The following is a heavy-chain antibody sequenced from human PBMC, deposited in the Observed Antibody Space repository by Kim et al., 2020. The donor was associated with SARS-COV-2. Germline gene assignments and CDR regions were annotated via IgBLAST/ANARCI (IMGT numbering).Heavy chain of an antibody. D-gene: IGHD3-10*01. CDR3: ARAGTVDY. Sequence: SETLSLTCTVSGGSVSSGSYYWSWIRQPPGKGLEWIGYIYYSGSTNYNPSLKSRVTISVDTSKNQFSLKLSSVTAADTAVYYCARAGTVDYWGQGTLVTVSS. CDR2: IYYSGST. CDR1: GGSVSSGSYY. J-gene: IGHJ4*02. V-gene: IGHV4-61*01.